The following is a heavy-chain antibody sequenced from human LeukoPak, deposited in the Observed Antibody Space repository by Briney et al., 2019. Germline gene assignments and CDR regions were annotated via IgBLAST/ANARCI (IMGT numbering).Heavy chain of an antibody. Sequence: GGSLRLSCAASGFTFSNAWMSWVRQAPGKGLEWVGRIKSKTDGGTTDYAAPVKGRFTISRDDSKNTLYLQMNSLKTEDTALYYCTTHYDFWSGYYSARVYWGQGTLVTVSS. CDR3: TTHYDFWSGYYSARVY. CDR2: IKSKTDGGTT. D-gene: IGHD3-3*01. V-gene: IGHV3-15*01. CDR1: GFTFSNAW. J-gene: IGHJ4*02.